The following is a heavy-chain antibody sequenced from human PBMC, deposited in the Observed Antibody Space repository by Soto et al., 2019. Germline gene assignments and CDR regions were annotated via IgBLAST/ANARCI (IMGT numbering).Heavy chain of an antibody. CDR3: ARDSGSYFGHFDY. V-gene: IGHV4-59*01. CDR2: IYYSGST. CDR1: GGSISSYY. D-gene: IGHD1-26*01. Sequence: SETLSLTCTVSGGSISSYYWSWIRQPPGKGLEWIGYIYYSGSTNYNPSLKSRVTISVDTSKNQFSLKLSSVTAADTAVYYCARDSGSYFGHFDYWGQGTLVTVSS. J-gene: IGHJ4*02.